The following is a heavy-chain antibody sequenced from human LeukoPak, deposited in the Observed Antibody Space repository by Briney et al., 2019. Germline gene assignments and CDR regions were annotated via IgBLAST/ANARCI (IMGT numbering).Heavy chain of an antibody. D-gene: IGHD6-19*01. CDR2: ISGSGGST. CDR3: AKQQRAAVADDPDY. CDR1: GLTFSSYA. J-gene: IGHJ4*02. V-gene: IGHV3-23*01. Sequence: GGSLRLSCAASGLTFSSYAMSWVRQAPGKGLEWVSAISGSGGSTYYADSVKGRFTISRDNSKNTLYLQMNSLRAEDTAVYYCAKQQRAAVADDPDYWGQGTLVTVSS.